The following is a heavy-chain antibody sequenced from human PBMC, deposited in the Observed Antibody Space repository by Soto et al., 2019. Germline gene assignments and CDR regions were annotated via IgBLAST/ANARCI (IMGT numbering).Heavy chain of an antibody. Sequence: GGSLRLSCAASGFTFSSYAMSWVHQAPGKGLEWVSAISGSGGSTYYADSVKGRFTISRDNSKNTLYRQMNSLRAEDTAVYYCATALWFGELFLVYGMDVWGQGTTVTVSS. CDR3: ATALWFGELFLVYGMDV. CDR1: GFTFSSYA. CDR2: ISGSGGST. D-gene: IGHD3-10*01. V-gene: IGHV3-23*01. J-gene: IGHJ6*02.